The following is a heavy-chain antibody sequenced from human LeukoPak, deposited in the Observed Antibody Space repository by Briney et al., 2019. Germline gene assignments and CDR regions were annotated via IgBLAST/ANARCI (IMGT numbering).Heavy chain of an antibody. CDR3: ARDYGPVSVTMVRGVHDAFDI. J-gene: IGHJ3*02. D-gene: IGHD3-10*01. V-gene: IGHV3-48*03. Sequence: GWSLRLSCAASGFTFSSYEMNWVRQAPGKGLEWVSYISSSGSTIYYADSVKGRFTISRDNSKNMLYLQMNSLRAEDTAVYYCARDYGPVSVTMVRGVHDAFDIWGQGTMVTVSS. CDR2: ISSSGSTI. CDR1: GFTFSSYE.